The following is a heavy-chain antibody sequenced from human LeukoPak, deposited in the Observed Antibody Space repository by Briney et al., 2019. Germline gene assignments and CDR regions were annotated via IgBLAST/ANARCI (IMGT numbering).Heavy chain of an antibody. Sequence: PGGSLRLSCAASGFTFTIAWMSWVRQAPGKGLEWVGRIYSKTDGRTVDYATPVKGRFTISRDDSKNTLYLQMNSLKIEDTAVYYCATGPLDYWGQGTLVTVSA. CDR2: IYSKTDGRTV. CDR1: GFTFTIAW. CDR3: ATGPLDY. V-gene: IGHV3-15*01. J-gene: IGHJ4*02.